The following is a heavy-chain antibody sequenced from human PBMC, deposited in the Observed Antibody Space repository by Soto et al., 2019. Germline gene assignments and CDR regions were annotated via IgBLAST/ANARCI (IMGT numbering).Heavy chain of an antibody. J-gene: IGHJ4*02. D-gene: IGHD3-9*01. Sequence: ASVKVSCKASGYTFTSYDINWVRQATGQGLEWMGWMNPNSGNTGYAQKFQGRVTMTRNTSISTAYMELSSLRSEDTAVYYCAVRYFDWLLNDYWGQGTLVTVSS. CDR3: AVRYFDWLLNDY. CDR2: MNPNSGNT. V-gene: IGHV1-8*01. CDR1: GYTFTSYD.